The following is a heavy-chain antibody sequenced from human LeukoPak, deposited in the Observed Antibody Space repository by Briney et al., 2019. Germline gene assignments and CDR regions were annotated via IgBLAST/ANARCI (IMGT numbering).Heavy chain of an antibody. Sequence: GGSLRLSCAASGLTFSTYAMSWVRQAPGKGLEWVSVISGSGSSTYYADSVKGRSTISRDNSKNTLYLQMNSLRAEDTAVYYCAKEMAAIRAFEFLGQGTMVTVSS. D-gene: IGHD5-24*01. CDR3: AKEMAAIRAFEF. J-gene: IGHJ3*01. CDR1: GLTFSTYA. V-gene: IGHV3-23*01. CDR2: ISGSGSST.